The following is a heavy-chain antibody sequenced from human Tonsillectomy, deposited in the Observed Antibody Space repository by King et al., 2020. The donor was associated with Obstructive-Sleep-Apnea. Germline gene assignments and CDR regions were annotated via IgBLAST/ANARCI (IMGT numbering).Heavy chain of an antibody. CDR2: ISYNSDSI. CDR1: GFTFDDYA. J-gene: IGHJ5*02. Sequence: VQLVESGGRLVQPGRSLRLSCEASGFTFDDYAMHWVRQPPGKGLEWVSGISYNSDSIAYADSVKGRFTISRDNAKNSLYLEINSLRPEDTALYYCAKAGPAPPYCPGATSSCNIGTWFDPWGQGTLVTVSS. V-gene: IGHV3-9*01. CDR3: AKAGPAPPYCPGATSSCNIGTWFDP. D-gene: IGHD2-8*02.